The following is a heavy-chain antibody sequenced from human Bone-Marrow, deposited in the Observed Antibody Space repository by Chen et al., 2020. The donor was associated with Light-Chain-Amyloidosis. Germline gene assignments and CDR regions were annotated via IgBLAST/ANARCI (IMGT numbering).Heavy chain of an antibody. J-gene: IGHJ6*02. CDR2: IYDSGST. V-gene: IGHV4-39*01. CDR1: GGSISGSNYY. CDR3: ARQGGVAMAVRGYGMDV. D-gene: IGHD6-19*01. Sequence: QLQLQESGPGLVKPSETLSLTCTVSGGSISGSNYYWGWVRQPPGKGLEWIGIIYDSGSTFHNPALKSRVTISVATSKNHFSPTRSSVTAADTAVYYCARQGGVAMAVRGYGMDVWVQGTTVTVSS.